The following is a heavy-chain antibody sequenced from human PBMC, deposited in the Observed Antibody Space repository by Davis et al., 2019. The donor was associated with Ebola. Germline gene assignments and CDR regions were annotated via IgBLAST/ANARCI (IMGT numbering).Heavy chain of an antibody. Sequence: PGGSLRLSCAASGFTFSSYGMNWVRQAPGKGLEWVSTISGSGGSTYYADSVKGRFTISRDNSKNTLYLQMNSLRAEDTAVYYCAKAHHRNYYYYGMDVWGQGTTVTVSS. CDR3: AKAHHRNYYYYGMDV. CDR2: ISGSGGST. J-gene: IGHJ6*02. V-gene: IGHV3-23*01. CDR1: GFTFSSYG.